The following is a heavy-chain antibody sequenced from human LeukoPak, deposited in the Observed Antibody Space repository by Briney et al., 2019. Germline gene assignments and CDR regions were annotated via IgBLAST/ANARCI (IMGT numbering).Heavy chain of an antibody. CDR1: GYTFTSYG. CDR3: ARDQGEYNWNYADAFDI. J-gene: IGHJ3*02. D-gene: IGHD1-7*01. CDR2: ISAYNGNT. Sequence: ASVKVSCKASGYTFTSYGISWVRQAPGQGLEWMGWISAYNGNTNYAQKLQGRVTMTTDTSTSTAYMELRSLRSDDTAVYYCARDQGEYNWNYADAFDIWGQGTMVTVSS. V-gene: IGHV1-18*01.